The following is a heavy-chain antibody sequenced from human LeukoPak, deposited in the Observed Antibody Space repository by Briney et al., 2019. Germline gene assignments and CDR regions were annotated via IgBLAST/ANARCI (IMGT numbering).Heavy chain of an antibody. CDR3: ARVPYYYDSSGYSFDY. D-gene: IGHD3-22*01. Sequence: ASVKVSCKASGYTFTSYYMHWVRQAPGQGLELMGIINPSGGSTSYAQKFQGRVTMTRDTSTSTVYMELSSLRSEDTAVYYCARVPYYYDSSGYSFDYWGQGTLVTVSS. V-gene: IGHV1-46*01. CDR2: INPSGGST. CDR1: GYTFTSYY. J-gene: IGHJ4*02.